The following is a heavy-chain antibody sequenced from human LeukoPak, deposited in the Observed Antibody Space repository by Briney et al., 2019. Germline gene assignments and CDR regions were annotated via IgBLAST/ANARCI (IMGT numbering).Heavy chain of an antibody. Sequence: GGSLRLSCAASGFTFSSYSMNWVRQAPGKGLEWVSYISSSSTIYYADSVKGRFTISRDNAKNSLYLQMNSLRAEDTAVYYCARDSTIAAAATPEYYFDYWGQGTLVTVSS. J-gene: IGHJ4*02. D-gene: IGHD6-13*01. CDR3: ARDSTIAAAATPEYYFDY. CDR1: GFTFSSYS. V-gene: IGHV3-48*04. CDR2: ISSSSTI.